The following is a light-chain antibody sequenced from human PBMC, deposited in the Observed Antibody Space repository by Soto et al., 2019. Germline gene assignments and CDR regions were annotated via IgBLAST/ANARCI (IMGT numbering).Light chain of an antibody. V-gene: IGLV8-61*01. CDR1: SGSVSTRYY. J-gene: IGLJ3*02. CDR3: VLYMGSGIWV. CDR2: STS. Sequence: QTVVTQEPSFSVSPGGTVTLTCGVSSGSVSTRYYPSGYQQTPGQAPRTLIYSTSTRSSGVPDRFSGSIVGNKAALTISGAQADDESDDYCVLYMGSGIWVFGGGTNLTVL.